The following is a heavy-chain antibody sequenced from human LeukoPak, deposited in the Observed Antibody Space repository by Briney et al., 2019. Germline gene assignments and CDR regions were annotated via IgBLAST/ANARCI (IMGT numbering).Heavy chain of an antibody. J-gene: IGHJ4*02. D-gene: IGHD6-19*01. CDR3: ARARGWYGGVDY. Sequence: GASLTISCQGSGSRFTSYWISWVRQLPGKGLEWMGRIDPSDSYTNYSPSFQGHVTISADKSISTAYLQWSSLKASDTAMHYCARARGWYGGVDYWGQGTLVTVSS. V-gene: IGHV5-10-1*01. CDR1: GSRFTSYW. CDR2: IDPSDSYT.